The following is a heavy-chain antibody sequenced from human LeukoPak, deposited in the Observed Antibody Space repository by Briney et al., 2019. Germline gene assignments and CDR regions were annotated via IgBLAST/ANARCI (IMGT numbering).Heavy chain of an antibody. J-gene: IGHJ4*02. Sequence: GGSLRLSCAASGFTFRNIWMTWVRQAPGKGLEWVGRIRNNSDGGTADYAAPVKGRFTISRDDSKTTLYLQLNSLKAEDTAVYYCTTATSVTTSWSWGQGTLVTVSS. CDR2: IRNNSDGGTA. CDR1: GFTFRNIW. V-gene: IGHV3-15*01. D-gene: IGHD5-24*01. CDR3: TTATSVTTSWS.